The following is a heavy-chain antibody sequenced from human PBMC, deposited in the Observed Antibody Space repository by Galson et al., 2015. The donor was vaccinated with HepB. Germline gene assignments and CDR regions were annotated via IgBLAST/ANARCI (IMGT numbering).Heavy chain of an antibody. D-gene: IGHD3-22*01. CDR3: ARDFGIPYYYDSSGYYYYFDY. J-gene: IGHJ4*02. V-gene: IGHV1-2*02. CDR2: INPNSGGT. CDR1: GYTFTGYY. Sequence: SVKVSCKASGYTFTGYYMHWVRQAPGQGLEWMGWINPNSGGTNYAQKFQGRVTMTRDTSISTAYMELSRLRSDDTAVYYCARDFGIPYYYDSSGYYYYFDYWGQGTLVTVSS.